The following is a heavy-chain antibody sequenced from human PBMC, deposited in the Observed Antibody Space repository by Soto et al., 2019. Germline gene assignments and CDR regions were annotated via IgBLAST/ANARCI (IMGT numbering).Heavy chain of an antibody. CDR2: IIPIFGTA. CDR1: GGTFSSYA. D-gene: IGHD6-13*01. J-gene: IGHJ4*02. V-gene: IGHV1-69*01. Sequence: QVQLVQSGAEVKKPGSSVKVSCKASGGTFSSYAISWVRQAPGQGLEWMGGIIPIFGTANYAQKFKGRVTITAAESTSTAYMELSSLRSEDTAVYDCARVTGIDGYNAPDYWGQGTLVTVSS. CDR3: ARVTGIDGYNAPDY.